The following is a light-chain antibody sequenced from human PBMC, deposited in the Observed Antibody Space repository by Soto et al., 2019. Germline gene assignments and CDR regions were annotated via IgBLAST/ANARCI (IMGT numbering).Light chain of an antibody. CDR1: QTISSW. V-gene: IGKV1-33*01. CDR2: DAS. CDR3: QQYDNLPLT. J-gene: IGKJ4*01. Sequence: IQMTQSTSTLSGSVGDRVTITCRASQTISSWLAWYQQKPGKAPKLLIYDASNLETGAPSRFSGSGSGTDFTFTISSLQPEDIATYYCQQYDNLPLTFGGGTKVDIK.